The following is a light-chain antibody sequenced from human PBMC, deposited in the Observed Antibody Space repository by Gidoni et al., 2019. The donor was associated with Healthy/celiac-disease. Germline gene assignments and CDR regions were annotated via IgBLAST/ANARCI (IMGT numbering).Light chain of an antibody. J-gene: IGLJ2*01. V-gene: IGLV1-47*01. Sequence: QSVLTPPPSASGTPGQRVTIPCSGSSSNIGSNYVYWYQQPPGTAPKLLIYRNNQRPSGVPDRFSGSKSGTSASLAISGLRSEDEADYYCAAWDDSLSGVVFGGGTKLTVL. CDR1: SSNIGSNY. CDR2: RNN. CDR3: AAWDDSLSGVV.